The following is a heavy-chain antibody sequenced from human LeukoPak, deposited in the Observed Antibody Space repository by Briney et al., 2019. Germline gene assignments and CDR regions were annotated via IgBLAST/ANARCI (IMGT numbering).Heavy chain of an antibody. CDR2: INHSGST. Sequence: SETLSLTCAVYGGSFSGYYWSWIRQPPGEGLEWIGEINHSGSTNYNPSLKSRVTISVDTSKNQFSLKLSSVTAADTAVYYCARKDQLSNWFDPWGQGTLVTVSS. V-gene: IGHV4-34*01. CDR3: ARKDQLSNWFDP. CDR1: GGSFSGYY. J-gene: IGHJ5*02. D-gene: IGHD2-2*01.